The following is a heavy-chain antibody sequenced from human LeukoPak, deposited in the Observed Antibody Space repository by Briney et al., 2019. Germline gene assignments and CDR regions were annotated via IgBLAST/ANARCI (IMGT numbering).Heavy chain of an antibody. CDR2: ISYDGSNK. CDR1: GFTFSSYA. V-gene: IGHV3-30*18. CDR3: AKGKDYYDSSAYYYTYAFDI. J-gene: IGHJ3*02. Sequence: PGRSLRLSCAASGFTFSSYAVHWVRQAPGKGLEWVAFISYDGSNKYYSDSVKGRFTTSRDNSKNTLYLQMNSLRAEDTAVYYCAKGKDYYDSSAYYYTYAFDIWGQGTMVTVSS. D-gene: IGHD3-22*01.